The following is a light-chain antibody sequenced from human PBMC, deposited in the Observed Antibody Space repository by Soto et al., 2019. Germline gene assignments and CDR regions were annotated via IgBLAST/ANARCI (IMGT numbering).Light chain of an antibody. CDR3: QQYHNWPPQYT. Sequence: EIVMTQSPASLSVSPGDGVTLSCRASQSVASNVAWYQQKPGQGPRLLIHGASTRDVGVPARFSGSGSGTDFTLTISSLQSEDFAVYYCQQYHNWPPQYTFGQGTKLQIK. J-gene: IGKJ2*01. CDR2: GAS. CDR1: QSVASN. V-gene: IGKV3-15*01.